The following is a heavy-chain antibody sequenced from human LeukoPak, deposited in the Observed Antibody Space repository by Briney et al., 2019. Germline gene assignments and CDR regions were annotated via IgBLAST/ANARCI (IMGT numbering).Heavy chain of an antibody. Sequence: GGSLGLSCAASGFTFSSYSMNWVRQAPGKGLEWVSSISSSSSYIYYADSVKGRFTISRDNAKNSLYLQMNSLRAEDTAVYYCATLDSSGYHYFDYWGQGTLVTVSS. CDR2: ISSSSSYI. CDR1: GFTFSSYS. J-gene: IGHJ4*02. V-gene: IGHV3-21*01. CDR3: ATLDSSGYHYFDY. D-gene: IGHD3-22*01.